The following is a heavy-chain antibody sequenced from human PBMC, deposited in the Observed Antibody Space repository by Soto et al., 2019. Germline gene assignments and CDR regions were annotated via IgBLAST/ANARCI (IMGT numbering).Heavy chain of an antibody. Sequence: SVKVSCKASGGTFSSYAISWVQQAPGQGLEWMGGIIPIFGTANYAQKFQGRVTITADESTSTAYMELSSLRSEDTAVYYCAYSTTAYYDSSGFRYWGQGTLVTVSS. J-gene: IGHJ4*02. CDR3: AYSTTAYYDSSGFRY. CDR2: IIPIFGTA. D-gene: IGHD3-22*01. V-gene: IGHV1-69*13. CDR1: GGTFSSYA.